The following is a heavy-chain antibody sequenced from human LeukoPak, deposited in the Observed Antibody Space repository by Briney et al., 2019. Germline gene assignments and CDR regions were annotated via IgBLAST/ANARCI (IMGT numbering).Heavy chain of an antibody. CDR2: ISYDGSNK. J-gene: IGHJ6*02. D-gene: IGHD3-3*01. CDR3: AKGQYDFWSGYHYYYYGMDV. CDR1: GFTFSSYS. Sequence: GRSLRLSCAASGFTFSSYSMHWVRQAPGKGLEWVAVISYDGSNKYYADSVKGRFTISRDNSKNTLYLQMNSLRAEDTAVYYCAKGQYDFWSGYHYYYYGMDVWGQGTTVTVSS. V-gene: IGHV3-30*18.